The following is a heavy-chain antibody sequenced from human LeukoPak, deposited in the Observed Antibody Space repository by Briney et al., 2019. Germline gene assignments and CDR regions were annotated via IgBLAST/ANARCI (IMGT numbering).Heavy chain of an antibody. Sequence: GGSLRLPCAASGFTFSSYAMSWVRQAPGNGLEWVSAIGGSDGNTYYADSVKGRFTISRDNSKNTLYLQMNSLRAEDTAVYYCARIARRDYYYGSGSLDYWGQGTLVTVSS. CDR2: IGGSDGNT. D-gene: IGHD3-10*01. V-gene: IGHV3-23*01. J-gene: IGHJ4*02. CDR3: ARIARRDYYYGSGSLDY. CDR1: GFTFSSYA.